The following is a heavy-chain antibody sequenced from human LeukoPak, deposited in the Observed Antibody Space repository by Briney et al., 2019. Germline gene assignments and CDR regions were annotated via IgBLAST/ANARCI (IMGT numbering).Heavy chain of an antibody. J-gene: IGHJ4*02. Sequence: GGSLRLSCAASGFSFSDYYMTWIRQAPGKGLEWISNINQNSYTMYYADSVKGRFTISRDNAKRSLYLHMNSLRVEDTAVYYCASGGPTRGTLDYWGQGTLVTVSS. V-gene: IGHV3-11*01. D-gene: IGHD1-26*01. CDR1: GFSFSDYY. CDR2: INQNSYTM. CDR3: ASGGPTRGTLDY.